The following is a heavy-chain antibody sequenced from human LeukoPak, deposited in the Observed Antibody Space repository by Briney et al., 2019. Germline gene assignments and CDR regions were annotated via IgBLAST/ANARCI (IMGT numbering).Heavy chain of an antibody. D-gene: IGHD3-22*01. J-gene: IGHJ4*02. CDR3: AKSPYDSSGGPLDY. Sequence: PGGSLRLSCAASGFTFSDYSMNWVRQTPRKGLEWVSCISGSGSYIYYADSVKGRFTISRDNSKNTLYLQMNSLRAEDTAVYYCAKSPYDSSGGPLDYWGQGTLVTVSS. V-gene: IGHV3-21*04. CDR1: GFTFSDYS. CDR2: ISGSGSYI.